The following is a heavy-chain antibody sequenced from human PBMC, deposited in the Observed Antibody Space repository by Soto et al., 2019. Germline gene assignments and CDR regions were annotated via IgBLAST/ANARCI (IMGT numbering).Heavy chain of an antibody. Sequence: SETLSLTCTVSGGSISSYYWSWIRQPPGKGLEWIGYIYYSGSTNYNPSLKSRVTISVDTSKNELSLKLSSVTAADTAVYYCASKNRQLAHFDYWGQGTLVTVSS. CDR3: ASKNRQLAHFDY. CDR2: IYYSGST. CDR1: GGSISSYY. D-gene: IGHD6-6*01. V-gene: IGHV4-59*08. J-gene: IGHJ4*02.